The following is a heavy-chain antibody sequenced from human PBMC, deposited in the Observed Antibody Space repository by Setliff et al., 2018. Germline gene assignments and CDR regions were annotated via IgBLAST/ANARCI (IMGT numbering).Heavy chain of an antibody. V-gene: IGHV1-58*01. CDR3: AARYYYDTLPYGS. CDR2: IVVGSGHT. J-gene: IGHJ5*02. Sequence: SVKVSCKASGFSFNSSALQWVRQARGQRLEWIGWIVVGSGHTDYAQNFQERVTITRDMSTSTAYMELTSLTSEDTALYYCAARYYYDTLPYGSWGQGTRVTVSS. D-gene: IGHD3-22*01. CDR1: GFSFNSSA.